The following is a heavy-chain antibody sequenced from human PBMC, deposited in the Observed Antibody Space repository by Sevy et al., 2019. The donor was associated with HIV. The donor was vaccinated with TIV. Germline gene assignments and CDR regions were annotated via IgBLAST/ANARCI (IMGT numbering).Heavy chain of an antibody. CDR3: VKARFVGNGWAGNFDY. Sequence: GGSLRLSCAASGFTFTTYAMTWVRQGPRKGLEWVSSITGSGGASYYADSVKGRFTTSRDSSRNIVTLQMNGLRVEDTAVYYCVKARFVGNGWAGNFDYWGQGAMVTVSS. J-gene: IGHJ4*02. V-gene: IGHV3-23*01. CDR1: GFTFTTYA. CDR2: ITGSGGAS. D-gene: IGHD1-1*01.